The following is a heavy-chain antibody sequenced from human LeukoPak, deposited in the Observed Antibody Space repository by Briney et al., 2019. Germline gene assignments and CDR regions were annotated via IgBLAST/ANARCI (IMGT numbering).Heavy chain of an antibody. D-gene: IGHD3-10*01. CDR1: GGTFSSYA. CDR2: IIPIFGTA. CDR3: AREIDYYGSGKRCFDP. J-gene: IGHJ5*02. Sequence: SVKVSCKASGGTFSSYAISWVRQAPGQGLEWMGGIIPIFGTANYARKFQGRVTITADKSTSTAYMELSSLRSEDTAVYYCAREIDYYGSGKRCFDPWGQGTLVTVSS. V-gene: IGHV1-69*06.